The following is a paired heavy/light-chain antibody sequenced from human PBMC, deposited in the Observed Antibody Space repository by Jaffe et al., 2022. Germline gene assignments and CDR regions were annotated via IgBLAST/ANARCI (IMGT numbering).Heavy chain of an antibody. CDR1: GFTFTSSA. CDR3: AAALPGDYGDYVPDWYFDL. Sequence: QMQLVQSGPEVKKPGTSVKVSCKASGFTFTSSAVQWVRQARGQRLEWIGWIVVGSGNTNYAQKFQERVTITRDMSTSTAYMELSSLRSEDTAVYYCAAALPGDYGDYVPDWYFDLWGRGTLVTVSS. V-gene: IGHV1-58*01. J-gene: IGHJ2*01. CDR2: IVVGSGNT. D-gene: IGHD4-17*01.
Light chain of an antibody. CDR2: RNN. J-gene: IGLJ1*01. Sequence: QSVLTQPPSASGTPGQRVTISCSGSSSNIGSNYVYWYQQLPGTAPKLLIYRNNQRPSGVPDRFSGSKSGTSASLAISGLRSEDEADYYCAAWDDSLSGYYVFGTGTKVTVL. V-gene: IGLV1-47*01. CDR3: AAWDDSLSGYYV. CDR1: SSNIGSNY.